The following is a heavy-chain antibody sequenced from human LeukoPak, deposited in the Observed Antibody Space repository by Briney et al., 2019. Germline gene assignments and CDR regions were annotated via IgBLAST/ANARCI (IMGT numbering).Heavy chain of an antibody. CDR3: ARDSWVIAAAGLPHFQH. V-gene: IGHV7-4-1*02. J-gene: IGHJ1*01. CDR2: INTNTGNP. CDR1: GYTFTSYA. D-gene: IGHD6-13*01. Sequence: ASVKVSCKASGYTFTSYAMNWVRQAPGQGLEWVGWINTNTGNPTYAQGFTGRFVFSLDTSVSTAYLQISSLKAEDTAVYYCARDSWVIAAAGLPHFQHWGQSTLVTVSS.